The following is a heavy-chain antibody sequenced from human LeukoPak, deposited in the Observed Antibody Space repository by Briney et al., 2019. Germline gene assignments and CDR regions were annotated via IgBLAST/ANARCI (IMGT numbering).Heavy chain of an antibody. CDR2: IIPIFATA. CDR1: GGTFSSYG. Sequence: SVKVSCKTSGGTFSSYGISWVRQAPGQGLEWMGGIIPIFATANYAQKFQGRVTITTDESTSTAYMELSSLRSEDTVVYYCASSTRGVHEYSYGGYFDYWGQGTLVTVSS. J-gene: IGHJ4*02. CDR3: ASSTRGVHEYSYGGYFDY. D-gene: IGHD5-18*01. V-gene: IGHV1-69*05.